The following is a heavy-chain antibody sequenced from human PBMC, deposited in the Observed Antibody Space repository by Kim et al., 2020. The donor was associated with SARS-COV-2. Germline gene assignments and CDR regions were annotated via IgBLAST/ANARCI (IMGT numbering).Heavy chain of an antibody. CDR3: ARETPNYYDILTGGIMDV. V-gene: IGHV4-31*03. J-gene: IGHJ6*02. Sequence: SETLSLTCTVSGGSISSGGYYWSWIRQHPGKGLEWIGYIYYSGSTYYNPSLKSRVTISVDTSKNQFSLKLSSVTAADTAVYYCARETPNYYDILTGGIMDVWGQGTTVTVSS. CDR2: IYYSGST. D-gene: IGHD3-9*01. CDR1: GGSISSGGYY.